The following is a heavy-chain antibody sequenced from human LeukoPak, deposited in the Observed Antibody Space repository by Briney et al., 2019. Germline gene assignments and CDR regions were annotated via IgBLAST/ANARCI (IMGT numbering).Heavy chain of an antibody. CDR3: ARVGASAYIYSRFEQRQKNYFDY. J-gene: IGHJ4*02. CDR1: GFTFSSYE. V-gene: IGHV3-48*03. D-gene: IGHD1-26*01. Sequence: GGSLRLSCAASGFTFSSYEMNWVRQAPGKGLEWVSYISTSGNSIYYADSVKGRFSISRDNSKNTLYLQMNSLRVEDTAVYYCARVGASAYIYSRFEQRQKNYFDYWGQGTLVTVSS. CDR2: ISTSGNSI.